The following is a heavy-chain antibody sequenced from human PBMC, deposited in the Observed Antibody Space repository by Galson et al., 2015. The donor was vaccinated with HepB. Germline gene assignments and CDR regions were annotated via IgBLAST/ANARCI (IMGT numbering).Heavy chain of an antibody. CDR3: ARALYYYGSGSTSGPGFDY. Sequence: SVKVSCKASGYTFTSYYMHWVRQAPGQGLEWMGIINPSGGSTSYAQKFQGRVTMTRDTSTSTVYMELSSLRSEDTAVYYCARALYYYGSGSTSGPGFDYWGQGTLVTVSS. D-gene: IGHD3-10*01. V-gene: IGHV1-46*03. CDR1: GYTFTSYY. J-gene: IGHJ4*02. CDR2: INPSGGST.